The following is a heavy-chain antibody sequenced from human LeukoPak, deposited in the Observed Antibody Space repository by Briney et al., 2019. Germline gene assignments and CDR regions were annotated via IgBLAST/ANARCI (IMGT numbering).Heavy chain of an antibody. CDR1: GGTFSSYA. CDR3: ARQGITIFGVVTQDYYYYGTDV. J-gene: IGHJ6*02. Sequence: SVKVSCKASGGTFSSYAISWVRQAPGQGLEWMGGIIPIFGTANYAQKFQGRVTITADESTSTAYMELSSLRSEDTAVYYCARQGITIFGVVTQDYYYYGTDVWGQGTTVTVSS. D-gene: IGHD3-3*01. V-gene: IGHV1-69*13. CDR2: IIPIFGTA.